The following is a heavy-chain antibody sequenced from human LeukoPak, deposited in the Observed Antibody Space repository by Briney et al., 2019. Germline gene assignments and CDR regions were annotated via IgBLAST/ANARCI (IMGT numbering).Heavy chain of an antibody. CDR2: MNPNSGNT. J-gene: IGHJ6*02. CDR1: GYTFTSYD. D-gene: IGHD6-6*01. Sequence: ASVKVSCKAAGYTFTSYDINWVRQATGQGLEWMGWMNPNSGNTGYAQKLQGRVTMTRNTSISTAYMELSSLRSEDTAVYYCARCSSSSGPYYYYGMDVWGQGTTVTVSS. V-gene: IGHV1-8*01. CDR3: ARCSSSSGPYYYYGMDV.